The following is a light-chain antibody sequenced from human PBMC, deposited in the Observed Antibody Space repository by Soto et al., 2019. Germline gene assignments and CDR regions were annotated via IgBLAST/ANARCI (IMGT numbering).Light chain of an antibody. CDR3: QESYSSPFT. CDR2: TAS. J-gene: IGKJ3*01. Sequence: DIQMTQSPSSLSASIGDRVIITCRTSQSVSTFLNWYRQKPGEAPRLLIYTASTLHGGVPSRFSCSGSGTDFTFTISSLQPEDFATYYCQESYSSPFTIGPGTRVDVK. CDR1: QSVSTF. V-gene: IGKV1-39*01.